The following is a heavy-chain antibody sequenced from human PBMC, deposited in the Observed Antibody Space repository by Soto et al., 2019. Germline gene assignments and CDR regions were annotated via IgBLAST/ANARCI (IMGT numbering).Heavy chain of an antibody. J-gene: IGHJ4*02. CDR1: GASVSSATHF. Sequence: PSETLSLTCRVSGASVSSATHFWTWIRQPPGKGLEWIGYVYRSWSTNSNPSLKSRVTVSVDKSKTQFSLRLNSVTAADTAVYYCAREDMSWTDDLEYWGPEAQVTVSS. CDR3: AREDMSWTDDLEY. CDR2: VYRSWST. D-gene: IGHD1-1*01. V-gene: IGHV4-61*01.